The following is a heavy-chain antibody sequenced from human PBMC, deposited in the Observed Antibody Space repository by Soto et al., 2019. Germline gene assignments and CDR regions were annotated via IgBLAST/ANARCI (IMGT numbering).Heavy chain of an antibody. J-gene: IGHJ6*02. V-gene: IGHV3-7*01. CDR3: ARDKRYDRYYYYGMDV. D-gene: IGHD3-16*01. CDR2: IKQDGSEK. Sequence: PGGSLRLSCAASGFTFSSYWMSWVRQAPGKGLEWVANIKQDGSEKYYVDSVKGRFTISRDNAKNSLYLQMNSLRAEDTAVYYCARDKRYDRYYYYGMDVWAQGTTVTVSS. CDR1: GFTFSSYW.